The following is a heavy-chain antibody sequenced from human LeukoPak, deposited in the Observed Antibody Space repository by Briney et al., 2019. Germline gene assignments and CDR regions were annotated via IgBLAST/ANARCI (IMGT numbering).Heavy chain of an antibody. CDR1: GYSISSAYY. CDR3: ARVLDYSGSGTYSFDY. J-gene: IGHJ4*02. V-gene: IGHV4-38-2*02. D-gene: IGHD3-10*01. Sequence: PSETLSLTCSVSGYSISSAYYWGWIRQPPGKGLEWIGSIYHRGSTFYNASLKSRVTISVDTSKKHFSLKLNSVTAADTAVYYCARVLDYSGSGTYSFDYWGQGTLVTVSS. CDR2: IYHRGST.